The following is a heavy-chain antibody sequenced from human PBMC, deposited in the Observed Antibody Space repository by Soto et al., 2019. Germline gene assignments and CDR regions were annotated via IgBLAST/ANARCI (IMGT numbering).Heavy chain of an antibody. V-gene: IGHV1-2*02. CDR3: AKNLLVTVPDDFDF. CDR2: INPDTGGT. CDR1: GYTFTAYD. Sequence: QVQLVQSGAEVKKPGASVKVSCKTSGYTFTAYDMHWVRQAPGQGLEWMGWINPDTGGTNYAQKFQGRVTMTRDRSVTTVYMELSRLRSDDTAVYYCAKNLLVTVPDDFDFWGQGTRVTVSS. D-gene: IGHD2-8*02. J-gene: IGHJ3*01.